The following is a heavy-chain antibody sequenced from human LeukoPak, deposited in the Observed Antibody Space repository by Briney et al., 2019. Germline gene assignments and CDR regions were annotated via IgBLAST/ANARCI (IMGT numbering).Heavy chain of an antibody. V-gene: IGHV3-30*03. CDR2: ISYDGSDK. J-gene: IGHJ6*02. CDR3: TRGGRSFGGMDV. Sequence: PGGSLRLSCEASGFTFGSYGMHWVRQAPGGGLEWVAVISYDGSDKKYGDSAKGRFTISRDNSKNTLYLQVNSLRAEDTAVYYCTRGGRSFGGMDVWGQGTTVTVSS. CDR1: GFTFGSYG. D-gene: IGHD2-15*01.